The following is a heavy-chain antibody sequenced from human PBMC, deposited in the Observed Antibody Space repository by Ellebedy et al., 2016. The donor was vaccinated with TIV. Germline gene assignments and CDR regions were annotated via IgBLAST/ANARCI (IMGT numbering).Heavy chain of an antibody. CDR3: ARREGYYGSGSYYAN. V-gene: IGHV4-59*01. Sequence: MPGGSLRLSCTVSGDSIRSYYWSWIRQPPGKGLEWIGYIYYSGSTNYNPSLKSRVTISIDTSKNQFSLKLSSVTAADTAVYYCARREGYYGSGSYYANWGQGTLVTGSS. D-gene: IGHD3-10*01. CDR1: GDSIRSYY. J-gene: IGHJ4*02. CDR2: IYYSGST.